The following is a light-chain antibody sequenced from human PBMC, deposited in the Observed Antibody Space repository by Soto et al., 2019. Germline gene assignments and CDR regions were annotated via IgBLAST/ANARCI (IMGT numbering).Light chain of an antibody. CDR2: WAS. CDR1: QRVFNSFNNKDY. CDR3: QQYYITPPT. V-gene: IGKV4-1*01. J-gene: IGKJ4*01. Sequence: DIVMTQSADSLALSLGERATINCKSSQRVFNSFNNKDYLAWYQQKPGHPPKLLIYWASTRASRVPDRFSGGGSGTDFTLTISSLQAEDVAVYYCQQYYITPPTFGGGTKVGIK.